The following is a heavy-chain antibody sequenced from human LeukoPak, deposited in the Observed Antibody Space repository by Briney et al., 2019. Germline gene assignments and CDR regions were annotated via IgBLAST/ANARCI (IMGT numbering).Heavy chain of an antibody. CDR1: GFTFSSYA. V-gene: IGHV3-23*01. D-gene: IGHD3-10*01. CDR2: ISGSGGST. J-gene: IGHJ6*02. CDR3: AKSTMVRGADGYYYGMDV. Sequence: PGGSLRLSCAASGFTFSSYAMSWVRQAPGKGLEWVSAISGSGGSTYYADSVKGRFTISRDNSKNTLYLQMNSLRAEDTAVYYCAKSTMVRGADGYYYGMDVWGQGTTVTVSS.